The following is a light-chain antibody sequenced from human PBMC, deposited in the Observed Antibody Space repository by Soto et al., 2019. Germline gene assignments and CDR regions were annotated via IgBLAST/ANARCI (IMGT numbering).Light chain of an antibody. V-gene: IGKV3-20*01. CDR1: QSVSTRY. CDR2: GAS. CDR3: HQFGRSPLAFT. J-gene: IGKJ2*01. Sequence: ESMLTQSPGTLSLSPGERATLSCRASQSVSTRYLAWYQQKPGQAPRLLIYGASIRAAGIADRFSGSGAGTDVTLTISRLEPEDFAVYYCHQFGRSPLAFTFGQGTKLEI.